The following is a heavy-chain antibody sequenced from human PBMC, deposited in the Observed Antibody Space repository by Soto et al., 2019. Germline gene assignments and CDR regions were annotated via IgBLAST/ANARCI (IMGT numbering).Heavy chain of an antibody. J-gene: IGHJ4*02. CDR1: WYNIASYY. CDR3: ARAPTLRAYSNWAY. CDR2: MNPNSGNT. Sequence: GVPVKASSEDSWYNIASYYMNWAGPATGQRPEWMGWMNPNSGNTGYAQKFQGRVTMTRNTSISTAYMELSSLRAEDTAVYYCARAPTLRAYSNWAYWGQGTLVTVSS. V-gene: IGHV1-8*01. D-gene: IGHD4-4*01.